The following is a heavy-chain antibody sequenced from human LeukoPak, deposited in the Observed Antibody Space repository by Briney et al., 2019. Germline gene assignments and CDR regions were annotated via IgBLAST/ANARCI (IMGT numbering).Heavy chain of an antibody. Sequence: GGSLRLSSAASGFTFSSYSMNWVRQAPGKGLEWVSYISSSSSTIYYADSVKGRFTISRDNAKNSLYLQMNSLRAEDTAVYYCARDVTYYYGSGSYHFDYWGQGTLVTVSS. J-gene: IGHJ4*02. CDR3: ARDVTYYYGSGSYHFDY. D-gene: IGHD3-10*01. V-gene: IGHV3-48*04. CDR2: ISSSSSTI. CDR1: GFTFSSYS.